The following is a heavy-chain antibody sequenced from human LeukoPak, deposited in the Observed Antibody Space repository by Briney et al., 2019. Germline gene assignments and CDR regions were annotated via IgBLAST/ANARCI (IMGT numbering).Heavy chain of an antibody. Sequence: ASVKVSCKASGYTFTGYYMHWVRQAPGQGLEWMGWINPNSGGTNYAQKFQGWVTMTRDTSISTAYMELSRLRSDDTAVYYCARGGKTGYYDFWSGYYEADYWGQGTLVTVSS. CDR2: INPNSGGT. V-gene: IGHV1-2*04. D-gene: IGHD3-3*01. J-gene: IGHJ4*02. CDR3: ARGGKTGYYDFWSGYYEADY. CDR1: GYTFTGYY.